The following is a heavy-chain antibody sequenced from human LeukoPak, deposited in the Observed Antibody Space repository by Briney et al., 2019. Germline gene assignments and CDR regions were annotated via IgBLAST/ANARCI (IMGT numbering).Heavy chain of an antibody. Sequence: SETLSLTCTVSGGSISSSSYYWGWIRQPPGKGLEWIGSIYHSGSTNYNPSLNSRVTISVVKSKDQFSLKLSSVTAADTAVYYCARGGSSGWSFDYWGQGTLVTVSS. CDR1: GGSISSSSYY. CDR2: IYHSGST. CDR3: ARGGSSGWSFDY. D-gene: IGHD6-19*01. V-gene: IGHV4-39*07. J-gene: IGHJ4*02.